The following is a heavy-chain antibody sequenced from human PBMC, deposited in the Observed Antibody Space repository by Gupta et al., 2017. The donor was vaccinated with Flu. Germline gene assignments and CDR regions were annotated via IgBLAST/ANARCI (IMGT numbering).Heavy chain of an antibody. Sequence: QVQLVQSGAEVKKPGASVKVSCKASGYTFTGYYMHWLRQAPGQGLEWMGWINPNSGGTNDAQKFQGRVTMTRDTSISTAYMELSRLRSDDTAVYYCARAGLITMVRGVMVPYYYGMDVWGQGTTVTVSS. CDR1: GYTFTGYY. J-gene: IGHJ6*02. CDR2: INPNSGGT. D-gene: IGHD3-10*01. CDR3: ARAGLITMVRGVMVPYYYGMDV. V-gene: IGHV1-2*02.